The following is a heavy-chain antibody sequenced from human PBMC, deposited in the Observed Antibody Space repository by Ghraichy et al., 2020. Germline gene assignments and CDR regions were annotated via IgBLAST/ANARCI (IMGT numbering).Heavy chain of an antibody. J-gene: IGHJ4*02. Sequence: SCAISGDSVSSNSAAWNWIRQSPSRGLQWLGRTYYRSKWYNDYAVSVKSRITVNPDTSKNQFSLQLNSVTPEDTAVYYCARENYYYDSSGYNPNFDYWGQGTPVTVSS. CDR3: ARENYYYDSSGYNPNFDY. D-gene: IGHD3-22*01. CDR1: GDSVSSNSAA. CDR2: TYYRSKWYN. V-gene: IGHV6-1*01.